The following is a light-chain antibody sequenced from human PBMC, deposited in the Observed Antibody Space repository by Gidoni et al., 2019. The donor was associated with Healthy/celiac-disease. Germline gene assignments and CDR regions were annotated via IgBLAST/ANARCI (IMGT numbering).Light chain of an antibody. CDR2: QAS. Sequence: SYDLTQPPSVSVSPGPTASITCSGDTLGDKYACWYQQKPGQSLVLVIYQASKRPSGIPERFSGSNSGNTATLTISGTQAMDEADYYWQAWDSSSVVFGGGTKLTVL. CDR3: QAWDSSSVV. J-gene: IGLJ2*01. V-gene: IGLV3-1*01. CDR1: TLGDKY.